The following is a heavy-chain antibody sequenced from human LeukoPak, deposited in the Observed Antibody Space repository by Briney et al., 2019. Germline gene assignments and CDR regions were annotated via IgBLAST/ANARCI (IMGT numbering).Heavy chain of an antibody. J-gene: IGHJ5*02. CDR2: VSAYNDNT. D-gene: IGHD2-15*01. Sequence: TFTXXGIXXVXQXXXQGXXXXGXVSAYNDNTNYAQNFQGRLTMTAVTSTGTAYMELRSLRSDDTAVYYCARDEVVVTSTLFDPWGQGTLVTVSS. CDR3: ARDEVVVTSTLFDP. V-gene: IGHV1-18*01. CDR1: TFTXXG.